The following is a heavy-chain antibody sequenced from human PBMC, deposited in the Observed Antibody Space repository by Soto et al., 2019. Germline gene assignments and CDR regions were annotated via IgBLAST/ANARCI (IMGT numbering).Heavy chain of an antibody. CDR2: MSFEGSKQ. CDR1: GFTFRSYA. J-gene: IGHJ4*02. Sequence: QVPLVESGGGVVQPGRSLRLSCVGSGFTFRSYAMYWVRQAPGKGLEWVAVMSFEGSKQYYADSVKGRCTISRDNSENTLYLQMYSLRAEDTAVYYCARESVPRDSFHTGPDYWGQGTLVTVSS. CDR3: ARESVPRDSFHTGPDY. V-gene: IGHV3-30-3*01. D-gene: IGHD4-17*01.